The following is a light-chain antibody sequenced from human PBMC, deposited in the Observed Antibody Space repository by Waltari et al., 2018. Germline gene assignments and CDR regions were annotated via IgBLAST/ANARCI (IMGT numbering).Light chain of an antibody. CDR3: HSRDASGVAGS. CDR1: SLRRYY. V-gene: IGLV3-19*01. J-gene: IGLJ2*01. CDR2: DKN. Sequence: SSELTQDPAVSVAMGQTVRITCQGDSLRRYYASWYQQRQGQAPILVMYDKNNRPSGVPDRFSGSSSHNTASLTITGAQAEDEASYYCHSRDASGVAGSFGGGTKLTVL.